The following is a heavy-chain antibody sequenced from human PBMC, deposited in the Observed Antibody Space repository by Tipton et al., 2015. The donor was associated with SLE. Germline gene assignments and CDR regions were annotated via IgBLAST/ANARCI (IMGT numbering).Heavy chain of an antibody. Sequence: SLRLSCAASGFTFGYYGMHWVRQAPGKGLEWVAVIWYDGSNKYYADSVKGRCTISRDNSKNTLYLQMNSLRVEDTAIYYCARRGFTTFGVPPLFDYCGQGTLVTVSS. CDR1: GFTFGYYG. CDR3: ARRGFTTFGVPPLFDY. D-gene: IGHD3-3*01. V-gene: IGHV3-33*01. CDR2: IWYDGSNK. J-gene: IGHJ4*02.